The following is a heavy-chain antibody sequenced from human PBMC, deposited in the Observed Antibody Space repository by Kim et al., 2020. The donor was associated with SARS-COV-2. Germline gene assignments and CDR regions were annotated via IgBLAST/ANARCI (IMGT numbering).Heavy chain of an antibody. J-gene: IGHJ2*01. Sequence: GGSLRLSCAASGFTFSSYAMNWVRQAPGKGLEWVSTISGSGTNTYYADSVKGRFTISRDNSKNTLFLQMNSLRAEDTAVYYCAKVLFIHLAVCYFDLWGRGTLVTVSS. D-gene: IGHD5-18*01. CDR2: ISGSGTNT. CDR1: GFTFSSYA. V-gene: IGHV3-23*01. CDR3: AKVLFIHLAVCYFDL.